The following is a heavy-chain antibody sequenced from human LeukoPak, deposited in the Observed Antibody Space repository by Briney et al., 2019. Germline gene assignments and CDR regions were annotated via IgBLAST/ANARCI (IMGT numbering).Heavy chain of an antibody. CDR3: ARESSSWPRHFAY. J-gene: IGHJ4*02. Sequence: SETLSLTCTVSGGSISSYYWNWIRRPARKGLEWIGRIYTGGSTNYSPSLKSRVTMSVDTSKNHFSLKLSSVTAADTAVYYCARESSSWPRHFAYWGQGTLVT. CDR2: IYTGGST. D-gene: IGHD6-13*01. V-gene: IGHV4-4*07. CDR1: GGSISSYY.